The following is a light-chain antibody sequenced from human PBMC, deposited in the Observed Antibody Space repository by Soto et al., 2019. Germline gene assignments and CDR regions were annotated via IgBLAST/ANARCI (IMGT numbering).Light chain of an antibody. Sequence: DIQMTQSPSSLSASVGDRVTITCRASQSISTYLNWYQQKPGKAPNLLIYAASSLQSGVPSRLSGSGSGTDFTLTISSLQPEDFATYYCQQSYNTPRTFGGGTKVDIK. CDR1: QSISTY. V-gene: IGKV1-39*01. J-gene: IGKJ4*01. CDR2: AAS. CDR3: QQSYNTPRT.